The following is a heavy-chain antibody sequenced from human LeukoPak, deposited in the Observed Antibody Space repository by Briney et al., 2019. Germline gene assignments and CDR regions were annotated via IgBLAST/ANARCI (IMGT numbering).Heavy chain of an antibody. CDR2: INHSGST. Sequence: PSETLSLTCAVYGGSFSGYYWSWIRQPPGQGLEWIGEINHSGSTNYNPSLKSRVTISVDTSKNQFSLKLSSVTAADPAVYYCATGRLGSYDYWGQGTLVTVSS. D-gene: IGHD1-26*01. CDR3: ATGRLGSYDY. CDR1: GGSFSGYY. J-gene: IGHJ4*02. V-gene: IGHV4-34*01.